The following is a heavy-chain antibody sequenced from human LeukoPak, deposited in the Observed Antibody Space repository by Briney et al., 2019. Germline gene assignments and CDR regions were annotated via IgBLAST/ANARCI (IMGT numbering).Heavy chain of an antibody. CDR2: ISRNSGSI. CDR3: ARGHIPHSGYDFGAFDI. J-gene: IGHJ3*02. D-gene: IGHD5-12*01. Sequence: PGGSLRLSCTASGFTFDDYATHWVRQAPGKGLEWVSGISRNSGSIGYADSVKGRFTISRDNAKNSLYLQMNSLRAEDTAVYYCARGHIPHSGYDFGAFDIWGQGTMVTVSS. CDR1: GFTFDDYA. V-gene: IGHV3-9*01.